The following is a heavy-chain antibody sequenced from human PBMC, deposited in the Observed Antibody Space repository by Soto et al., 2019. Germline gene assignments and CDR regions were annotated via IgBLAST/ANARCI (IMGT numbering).Heavy chain of an antibody. CDR2: ISAYNGNT. Sequence: QVQLVQSGAEVKKPGASVKVSCKASGYTFTSYGISWVRQAPGQGLEWMGWISAYNGNTNYAQKLQGRVTMTTDTSTSTAYMELRSLRSDETAVYYCAREEARYYSGGSCYPGDYGMDVWGQGTTVTVSS. CDR3: AREEARYYSGGSCYPGDYGMDV. J-gene: IGHJ6*02. CDR1: GYTFTSYG. D-gene: IGHD2-15*01. V-gene: IGHV1-18*01.